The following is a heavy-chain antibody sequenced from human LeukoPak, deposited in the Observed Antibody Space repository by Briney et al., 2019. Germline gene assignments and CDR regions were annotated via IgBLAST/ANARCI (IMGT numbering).Heavy chain of an antibody. D-gene: IGHD6-13*01. CDR3: AKDHLAWSYSSSCLDY. CDR2: IYKDGNTK. V-gene: IGHV3-30*02. Sequence: GGSLRLSCAASGFIFNSYGIHWVRQAPGKGLEWVTVIYKDGNTKYYADSVKGRFTISRDNSKNTLYLQMNSLRAEDTAVYYCAKDHLAWSYSSSCLDYWGQGTLVTVSS. J-gene: IGHJ4*02. CDR1: GFIFNSYG.